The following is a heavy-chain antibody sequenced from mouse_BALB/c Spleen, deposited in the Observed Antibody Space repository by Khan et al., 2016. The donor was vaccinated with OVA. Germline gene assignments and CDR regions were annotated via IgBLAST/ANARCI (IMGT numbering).Heavy chain of an antibody. J-gene: IGHJ4*01. CDR2: IWSDGIT. CDR3: ARSDFYAMDY. Sequence: VELVESGPGLVAPSQSLSITCTVSGFSLTNYGIHWVRQPPGKGLEWLVVIWSDGITTYNSALKSRLSISKDNSKSQVFLKMNSLQTDDTAIYFCARSDFYAMDYWGQGTSVTVSS. V-gene: IGHV2-6*02. CDR1: GFSLTNYG.